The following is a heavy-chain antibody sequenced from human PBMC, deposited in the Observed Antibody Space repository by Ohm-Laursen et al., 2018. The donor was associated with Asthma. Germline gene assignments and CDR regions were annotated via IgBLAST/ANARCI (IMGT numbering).Heavy chain of an antibody. J-gene: IGHJ1*01. CDR3: ARNEPEWELPGREYSLHH. D-gene: IGHD1-26*01. Sequence: SLRLSCTASGYTFSRYSIHWVRQIPGKGLEWVASISTASSFIYYADSVRGRFTTSRDNARNSVYLQMNSLRAEDTALYYCARNEPEWELPGREYSLHHWGEGTLVTVSS. CDR2: ISTASSFI. CDR1: GYTFSRYS. V-gene: IGHV3-21*01.